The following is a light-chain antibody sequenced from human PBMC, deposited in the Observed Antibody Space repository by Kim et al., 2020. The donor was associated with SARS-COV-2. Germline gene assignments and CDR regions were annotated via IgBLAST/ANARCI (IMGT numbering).Light chain of an antibody. CDR3: QQYNSYWT. CDR1: HSVSSW. Sequence: SASVGDRVTITCRASHSVSSWMAWYQQKPGKAPKLLVYKASSLESGVPSRFSGSGSGREFTLTISSLQPDDFATYYCQQYNSYWTFGQGTKVDIK. V-gene: IGKV1-5*03. J-gene: IGKJ1*01. CDR2: KAS.